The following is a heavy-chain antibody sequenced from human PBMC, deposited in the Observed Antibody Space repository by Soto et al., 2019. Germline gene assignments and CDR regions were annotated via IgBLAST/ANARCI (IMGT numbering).Heavy chain of an antibody. CDR1: GYSFTSYW. J-gene: IGHJ6*02. Sequence: GESLKISCKGSGYSFTSYWISWVRQMPGKGLEWVGRIDPSDSYTNYSPSFQGHVTISADKSISTAYLQWSSLKASDTAMYYCARGGGVTPLYYYYGMDVWGQGTTVTVSS. D-gene: IGHD5-18*01. CDR3: ARGGGVTPLYYYYGMDV. CDR2: IDPSDSYT. V-gene: IGHV5-10-1*01.